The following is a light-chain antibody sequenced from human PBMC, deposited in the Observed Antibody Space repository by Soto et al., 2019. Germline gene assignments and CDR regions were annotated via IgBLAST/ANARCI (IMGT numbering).Light chain of an antibody. V-gene: IGKV3-20*01. Sequence: EIVLTQSPATLSLSGGGIAILCFSASQSVSSSYLAWYQQKPGQAPRLLIYGASSRATGIPDRFSGSGSGTDFTLTISRLEPEDFAVYYCQQYGSSPRTFGQGTKVDIK. J-gene: IGKJ1*01. CDR1: QSVSSSY. CDR3: QQYGSSPRT. CDR2: GAS.